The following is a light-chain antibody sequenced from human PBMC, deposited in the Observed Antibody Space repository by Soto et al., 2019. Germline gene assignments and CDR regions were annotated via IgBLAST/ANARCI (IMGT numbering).Light chain of an antibody. Sequence: EIVMTQSPATLSVSLGERATLSCRASQSVSSNLAWYQQKPGQAPRLLIYGASTRATGIPARFSGSGSGTEFTLTISSLQSEDFAVYYCQQFSDGPFGQGTKVDIK. J-gene: IGKJ1*01. CDR2: GAS. CDR1: QSVSSN. V-gene: IGKV3-15*01. CDR3: QQFSDGP.